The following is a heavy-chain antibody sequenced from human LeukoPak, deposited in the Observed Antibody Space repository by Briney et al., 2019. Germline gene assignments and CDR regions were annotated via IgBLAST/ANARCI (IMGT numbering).Heavy chain of an antibody. Sequence: SETLSLTCTVSGGSISSYYWSWIRQPPGKGLEWIGYIYYSGSTNYNPSLKSRVTISVDTSKNQFSLKLSSVTAADTAVYYCARDEVGAAIDYWGQGTLVTVSS. CDR2: IYYSGST. V-gene: IGHV4-59*12. CDR1: GGSISSYY. D-gene: IGHD2-15*01. J-gene: IGHJ4*02. CDR3: ARDEVGAAIDY.